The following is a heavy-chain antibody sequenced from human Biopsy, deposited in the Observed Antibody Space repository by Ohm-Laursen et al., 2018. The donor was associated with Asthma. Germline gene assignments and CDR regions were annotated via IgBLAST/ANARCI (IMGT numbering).Heavy chain of an antibody. CDR3: ARTTYGHDGFDP. V-gene: IGHV4-31*03. D-gene: IGHD4-17*01. Sequence: TLSLTCTVSGGSINIGDYYWSWIRQHPVKGLEWIGHIYYSGSTYYNPSLKSRVSISLDTSKNQFSLSLTSVTAADTAVYYCARTTYGHDGFDPWGQGTLVSV. CDR2: IYYSGST. CDR1: GGSINIGDYY. J-gene: IGHJ5*02.